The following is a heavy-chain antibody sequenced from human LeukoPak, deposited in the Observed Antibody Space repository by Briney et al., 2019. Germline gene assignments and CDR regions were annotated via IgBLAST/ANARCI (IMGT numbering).Heavy chain of an antibody. Sequence: PGGSLRLSCTASGFTFSNFWMGWVRQAPGKGLEWVAVISYDGSNKYYADSVKGRFTISRDNSKNTLYLQMNSLRAEDTAVYYCARDHRGVRDYFDYWGQGTLVTVSS. CDR2: ISYDGSNK. CDR1: GFTFSNFW. D-gene: IGHD3-10*01. V-gene: IGHV3-30-3*01. J-gene: IGHJ4*02. CDR3: ARDHRGVRDYFDY.